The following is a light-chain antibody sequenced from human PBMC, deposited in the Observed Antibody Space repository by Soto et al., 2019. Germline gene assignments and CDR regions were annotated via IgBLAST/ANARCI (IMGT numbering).Light chain of an antibody. Sequence: QSALTQPRSVFGSPGQSVTISCTGTSSDVGGYNYVSWYQQHPGKAPKLMIFDVSKRPSGVPDRFSGSKSGNTASLTISGLQADDEADYYCCSYAGSYVVFGGGTKLTVL. CDR3: CSYAGSYVV. CDR1: SSDVGGYNY. V-gene: IGLV2-11*01. J-gene: IGLJ2*01. CDR2: DVS.